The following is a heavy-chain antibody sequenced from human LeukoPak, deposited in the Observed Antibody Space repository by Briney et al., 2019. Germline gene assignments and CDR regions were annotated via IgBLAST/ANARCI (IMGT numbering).Heavy chain of an antibody. CDR3: ARDVNGDYGSAWFAP. D-gene: IGHD4-17*01. CDR2: IIPLFGAT. Sequence: SVKVSCKASGCTFNDSDMSWVRQAPGQGLEWLGGIIPLFGATNYAQKFQGRVTITRDKSTRTVYLELSSLTSDDTAVYYCARDVNGDYGSAWFAPWGQGTLVSVSS. CDR1: GCTFNDSD. V-gene: IGHV1-69*05. J-gene: IGHJ5*02.